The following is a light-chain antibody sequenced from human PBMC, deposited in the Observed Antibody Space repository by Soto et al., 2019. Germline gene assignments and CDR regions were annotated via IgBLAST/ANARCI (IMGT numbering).Light chain of an antibody. CDR2: DAS. Sequence: EIVLTQSPATLSLSPGERATLSCRASQSVSTYLGWYQQKPGQAPRLLIYDASNRATGFPARFSGSGSGTDFTLTILCLGPEDVAVYYCQQCCNGFIFVQGTLLEI. J-gene: IGKJ5*01. CDR1: QSVSTY. V-gene: IGKV3-11*01. CDR3: QQCCNGFI.